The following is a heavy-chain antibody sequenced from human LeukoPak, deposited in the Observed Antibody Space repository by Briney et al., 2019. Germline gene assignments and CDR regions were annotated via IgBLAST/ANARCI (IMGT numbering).Heavy chain of an antibody. D-gene: IGHD2-15*01. V-gene: IGHV3-20*04. J-gene: IGHJ5*02. Sequence: PGGSLRLSCVASGFTFADYGMSWVRQAPGKGLEWVAGIYWLGTTYADSVKGRFTISRDDAKNSLYLQTHSLRAEDTALYYCARGYWRLDPWGPGTLVTVSS. CDR2: IYWLGTT. CDR3: ARGYWRLDP. CDR1: GFTFADYG.